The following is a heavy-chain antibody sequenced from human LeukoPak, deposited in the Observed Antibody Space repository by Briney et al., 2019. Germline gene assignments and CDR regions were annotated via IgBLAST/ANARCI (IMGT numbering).Heavy chain of an antibody. CDR2: ISSSSGYI. D-gene: IGHD4-17*01. CDR3: ARFMTTVTIFDY. CDR1: EFSFSSHS. J-gene: IGHJ4*02. V-gene: IGHV3-21*01. Sequence: GGSLRLSCAASEFSFSSHSMNWVRQAPGKGLEWVSSISSSSGYIYYADSVKGRFIISRDNAKNSLYLQMNSLRAEDTAVYYCARFMTTVTIFDYWGQGTLVTVSS.